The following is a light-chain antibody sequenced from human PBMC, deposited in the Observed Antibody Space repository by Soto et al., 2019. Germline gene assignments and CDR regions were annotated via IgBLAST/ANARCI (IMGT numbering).Light chain of an antibody. J-gene: IGKJ3*01. CDR1: QSVSSSY. V-gene: IGKV3D-20*02. Sequence: EIVLTQSPGTLSLSPGERATLSCRASQSVSSSYLAWYQQKPGQAPRLLIYGASSRATGIPDRFSGSGSGTDFTLTISRLEPEDFAVYYCQQRSDSVTFGPGTKVDNK. CDR2: GAS. CDR3: QQRSDSVT.